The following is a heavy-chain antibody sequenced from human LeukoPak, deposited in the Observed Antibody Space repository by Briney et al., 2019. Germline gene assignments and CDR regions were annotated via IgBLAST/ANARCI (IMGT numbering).Heavy chain of an antibody. CDR2: TYYRSKWYN. J-gene: IGHJ4*02. Sequence: SQTLSLTCAISGDIVSSNSAAWNWIRQSPSRGLEWLGRTYYRSKWYNDYAVSVKSRITINPDTSKNQFSLQLNSVTPEDTAVYYCARGGRRDGYNYVGDFDYWGQGTLVTVSS. D-gene: IGHD5-24*01. CDR1: GDIVSSNSAA. V-gene: IGHV6-1*01. CDR3: ARGGRRDGYNYVGDFDY.